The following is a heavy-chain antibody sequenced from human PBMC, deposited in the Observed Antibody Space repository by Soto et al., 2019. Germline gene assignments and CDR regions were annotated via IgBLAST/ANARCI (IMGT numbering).Heavy chain of an antibody. Sequence: PSETLSLTCTVSGGSISSYYWSWIRQPPGKGLEWIGYIYYSGSANYNPSLKSRVTISVDTSKNQFSLKLSSVTAADTAVYYCARGKKENVLRFLECIYYFDYWGQGTLVTVSS. J-gene: IGHJ4*02. CDR3: ARGKKENVLRFLECIYYFDY. CDR1: GGSISSYY. CDR2: IYYSGSA. D-gene: IGHD3-3*01. V-gene: IGHV4-59*01.